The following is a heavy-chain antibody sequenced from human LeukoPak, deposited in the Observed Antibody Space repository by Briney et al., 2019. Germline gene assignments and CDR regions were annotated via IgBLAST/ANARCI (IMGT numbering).Heavy chain of an antibody. Sequence: ASVKVSCKASGYNFNRNDINWVRQATGQGLEWMGWMNPSSGNGASAQSFQGRVTLTRDTSINTVYMELSGLRSDDTGVYYCARRAGAYSHPYDYWGQGTLVTVSS. CDR3: ARRAGAYSHPYDY. CDR2: MNPSSGNG. V-gene: IGHV1-8*01. D-gene: IGHD4/OR15-4a*01. CDR1: GYNFNRND. J-gene: IGHJ4*02.